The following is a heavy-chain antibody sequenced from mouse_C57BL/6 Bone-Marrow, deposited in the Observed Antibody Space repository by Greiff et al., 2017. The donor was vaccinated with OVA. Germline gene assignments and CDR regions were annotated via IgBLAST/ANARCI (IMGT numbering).Heavy chain of an antibody. J-gene: IGHJ2*01. V-gene: IGHV14-4*01. CDR3: TTYRY. CDR1: GFNIKDDY. CDR2: IDPENGDT. Sequence: VQLKESGAELVRPGASVKLSCTASGFNIKDDYMHWVKERPEQGLEWIGWIDPENGDTEYASKFQGKATITADTSSKTVYLHLSSLTSEDTAVYYGTTYRYWGRGTTLTVSS.